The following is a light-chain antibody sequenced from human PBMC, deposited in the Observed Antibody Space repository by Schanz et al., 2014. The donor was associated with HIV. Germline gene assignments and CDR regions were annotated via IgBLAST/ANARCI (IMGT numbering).Light chain of an antibody. CDR3: SSYATTKDLL. V-gene: IGLV2-8*01. CDR2: DVT. CDR1: SSDIGGY. J-gene: IGLJ2*01. Sequence: QSALTQPPSASGSPGQSVTISCTGTSSDIGGYVSWYQHHPGKAPKLIIYDVTNRPSGVPARFSGSKSGNTASLTVSGLQAEDEADYYCSSYATTKDLLFGGGTKLTVL.